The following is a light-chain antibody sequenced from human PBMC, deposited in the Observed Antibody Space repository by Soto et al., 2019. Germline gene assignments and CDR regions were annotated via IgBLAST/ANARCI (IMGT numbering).Light chain of an antibody. CDR3: QSSYSSPSVYV. V-gene: IGLV1-40*01. Sequence: QSVLTQPPSVSGAPGQRVTIACIGTSSNIGACYDVHWYQQLPGTAPKLLIYGINLRPSGVSDRFSGSRSGTSASLAITWVQADDEADYYCQSSYSSPSVYVFGTGTKVTVL. CDR1: SSNIGACYD. J-gene: IGLJ1*01. CDR2: GIN.